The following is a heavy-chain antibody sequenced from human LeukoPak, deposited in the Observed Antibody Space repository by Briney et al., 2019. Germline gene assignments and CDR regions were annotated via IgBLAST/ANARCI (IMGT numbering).Heavy chain of an antibody. D-gene: IGHD3-9*01. J-gene: IGHJ3*02. CDR2: ISSSSSYI. Sequence: PGGSLRLSCAASGFTFSSYGMHWVRQAPGKGLEWVSSISSSSSYIYYADSVKGRFTISRDNAKNSLYLQMNSLRAEDTAVYYCARAKLRYFDWLLYPDAFDIWGQGTMVTVSS. V-gene: IGHV3-21*01. CDR3: ARAKLRYFDWLLYPDAFDI. CDR1: GFTFSSYG.